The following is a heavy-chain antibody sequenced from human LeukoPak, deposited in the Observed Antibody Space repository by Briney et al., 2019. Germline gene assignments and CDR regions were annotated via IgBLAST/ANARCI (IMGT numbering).Heavy chain of an antibody. CDR2: INHSGST. CDR1: GGSFSGYY. Sequence: IPSETLSLTCAVYGGSFSGYYWSWIRQPPGKGLEWIGEINHSGSTNYNPSLKSRVTISVDTSKNQFSLKLSSVTAADTAVYYCARGRRLGRSPDYWGQGTLVTVSS. J-gene: IGHJ4*02. D-gene: IGHD7-27*01. V-gene: IGHV4-34*01. CDR3: ARGRRLGRSPDY.